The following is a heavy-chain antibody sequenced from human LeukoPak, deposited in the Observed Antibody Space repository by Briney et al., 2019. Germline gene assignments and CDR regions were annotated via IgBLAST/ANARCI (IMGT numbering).Heavy chain of an antibody. Sequence: GGSLRLSCAASGFTFSSYWMNWVRQAPGKGLVWVSRIASDGSSTTYADPVKGRFSISRDNAKNTLYLQMNSLRVEDTAVYYCARGWPHGNDYWGQGTLVTVSS. CDR1: GFTFSSYW. V-gene: IGHV3-74*01. CDR3: ARGWPHGNDY. J-gene: IGHJ4*02. CDR2: IASDGSST. D-gene: IGHD4-23*01.